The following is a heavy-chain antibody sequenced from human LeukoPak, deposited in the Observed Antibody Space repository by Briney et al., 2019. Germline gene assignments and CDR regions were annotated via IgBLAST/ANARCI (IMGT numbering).Heavy chain of an antibody. CDR3: ARSRVGATRVFDH. J-gene: IGHJ4*02. CDR1: GFTFSSYE. CDR2: ISSSGSTI. Sequence: GGSLRLSCTASGFTFSSYEMNWVRQAPGKGLEWVSYISSSGSTIYYADSVKGRFTISRDNAKNSLYLQMNSLRAEDTAVYYCARSRVGATRVFDHWGQGTLVTVSS. D-gene: IGHD1-26*01. V-gene: IGHV3-48*03.